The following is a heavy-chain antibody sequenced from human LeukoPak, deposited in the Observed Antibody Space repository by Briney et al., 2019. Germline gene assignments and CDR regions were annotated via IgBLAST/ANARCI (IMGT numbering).Heavy chain of an antibody. D-gene: IGHD3-3*01. V-gene: IGHV3-23*01. CDR3: AKVSYYDFWSGYYTGYFDY. CDR1: GFTFSSYG. J-gene: IGHJ4*02. Sequence: GGSLRLSCAASGFTFSSYGMSWVRQAPGKGLEWVSAISGSGGSTYYADSVKGRFTISRDNSKNTLYLQMNSLRAEDTAVYYCAKVSYYDFWSGYYTGYFDYWGQGTLVTVSS. CDR2: ISGSGGST.